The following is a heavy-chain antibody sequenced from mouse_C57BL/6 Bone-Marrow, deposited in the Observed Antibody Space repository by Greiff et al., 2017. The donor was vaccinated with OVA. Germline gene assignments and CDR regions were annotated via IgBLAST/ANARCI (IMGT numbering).Heavy chain of an antibody. V-gene: IGHV1-5*01. CDR3: TSHYYGSSYVGFAY. CDR1: GYTFTSYW. Sequence: EVQLQQSGTVLARPGASVKMSCKTSGYTFTSYWMHWVKQRPGKGLEWIGAIYPGNSDTSYNQKFKGKAKLTAVTSASTAYMELSSLTNEDSAVYYCTSHYYGSSYVGFAYWGQGPLVTVAA. CDR2: IYPGNSDT. D-gene: IGHD1-1*01. J-gene: IGHJ3*01.